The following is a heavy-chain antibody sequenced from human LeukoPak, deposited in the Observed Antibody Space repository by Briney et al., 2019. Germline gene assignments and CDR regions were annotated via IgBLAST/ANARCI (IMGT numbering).Heavy chain of an antibody. V-gene: IGHV5-51*01. Sequence: GESLKISCKGSGYSFTSYWIGWVRQMPGKGLEWMGIIYPGDSDTRYSPSFQGQVTISADKSISTAYLQWSSLKASDTAMYYCAIHFTYSSSSVDYYYYMDVWGKGTTVTVSS. CDR2: IYPGDSDT. D-gene: IGHD6-6*01. CDR1: GYSFTSYW. CDR3: AIHFTYSSSSVDYYYYMDV. J-gene: IGHJ6*03.